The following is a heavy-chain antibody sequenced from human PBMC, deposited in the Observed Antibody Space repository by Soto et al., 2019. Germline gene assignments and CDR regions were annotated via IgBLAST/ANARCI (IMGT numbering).Heavy chain of an antibody. Sequence: ASVKVSCKASGYTFTFYAMHWVRQAPGQRLEWMGWINVGNGNTKYSQNFQGRVTINQDTSASTAYMELSSLASEDTAVYYCAREKWGSGSRWLDPWGQGTLVTVSS. V-gene: IGHV1-3*01. D-gene: IGHD6-19*01. CDR3: AREKWGSGSRWLDP. J-gene: IGHJ5*02. CDR1: GYTFTFYA. CDR2: INVGNGNT.